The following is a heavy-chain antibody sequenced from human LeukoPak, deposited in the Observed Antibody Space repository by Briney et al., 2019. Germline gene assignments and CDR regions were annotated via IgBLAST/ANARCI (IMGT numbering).Heavy chain of an antibody. J-gene: IGHJ6*03. Sequence: SETLSLTCTVSGGSFSSYIYPWGWIRQPPGKGLEWIGSISHSGTTYYNPSLKSRVTISIDTSKSQFSLKLNSVTAADTAVYYCAIEVGNSYYYYYMDVWGRGTTVTVSS. CDR2: ISHSGTT. V-gene: IGHV4-39*07. CDR3: AIEVGNSYYYYYMDV. CDR1: GGSFSSYIYP. D-gene: IGHD1-14*01.